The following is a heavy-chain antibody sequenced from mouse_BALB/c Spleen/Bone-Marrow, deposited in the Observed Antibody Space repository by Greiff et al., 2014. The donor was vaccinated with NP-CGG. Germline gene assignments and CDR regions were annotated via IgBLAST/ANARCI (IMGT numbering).Heavy chain of an antibody. J-gene: IGHJ2*01. CDR1: GYSFTDSN. V-gene: IGHV1-39*01. Sequence: SGPELEKPGASVKISCKASGYSFTDSNMNWVKQSNGKNLEWIGNIDPYYGGTSYSQKFKGKATLTVDKSSSTAYMQLRSLTSEDSAVYYCAKKDYGSSSFDYWGQGTPLTVSS. CDR2: IDPYYGGT. D-gene: IGHD1-1*01. CDR3: AKKDYGSSSFDY.